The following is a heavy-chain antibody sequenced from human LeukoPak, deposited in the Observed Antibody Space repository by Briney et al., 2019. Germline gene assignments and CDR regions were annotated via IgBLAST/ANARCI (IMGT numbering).Heavy chain of an antibody. CDR3: VCVKRNTNWFDP. V-gene: IGHV3-53*01. CDR1: GFTVSSNY. D-gene: IGHD1/OR15-1a*01. Sequence: PGGSLRLSCAASGFTVSSNYMSWVRQAPGKGLECVSILYSGGTTYYADSVKGRFTISRDNSKNTLSLQMNNVRAEDTAVYYCVCVKRNTNWFDPWGQGTLVTVSS. CDR2: LYSGGTT. J-gene: IGHJ5*02.